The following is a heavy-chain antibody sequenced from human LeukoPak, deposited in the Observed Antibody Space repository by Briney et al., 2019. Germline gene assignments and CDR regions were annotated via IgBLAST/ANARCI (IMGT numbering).Heavy chain of an antibody. CDR3: ARDVITIFGVVPSPFDY. J-gene: IGHJ4*02. CDR1: GYTFTSYG. D-gene: IGHD3-3*01. CDR2: ISAYNGNT. V-gene: IGHV1-18*01. Sequence: ASVKVSCKASGYTFTSYGISWVRQAPGQGLEWMGWISAYNGNTNYAQKPQGRVTMTTDTSTSTAYMELRSLRSDDTAVYYCARDVITIFGVVPSPFDYWGQGTLVTVSS.